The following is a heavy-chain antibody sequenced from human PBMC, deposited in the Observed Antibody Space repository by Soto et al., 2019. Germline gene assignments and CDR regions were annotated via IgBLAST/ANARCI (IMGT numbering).Heavy chain of an antibody. CDR1: GFTFSSYA. J-gene: IGHJ6*02. CDR3: ARGGSGWYKDGMDV. CDR2: IAYDGSNK. V-gene: IGHV3-30-3*01. D-gene: IGHD6-19*01. Sequence: QVQLVESGGGGFQPGRSLRLSCAASGFTFSSYAMHWVRQAPGKGLEWVAVIAYDGSNKYYADSVKGRFNISRDNSKNTMYLHMNSLRAEDTALYYCARGGSGWYKDGMDVWGHGTTVTVSS.